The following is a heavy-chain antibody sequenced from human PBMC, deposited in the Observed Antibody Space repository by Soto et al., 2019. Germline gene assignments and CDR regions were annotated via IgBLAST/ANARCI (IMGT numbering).Heavy chain of an antibody. CDR2: VFSSVSA. Sequence: NPSETLSLTCIVSGVSVRSYTWSWVRQPANKGLEWIGRVFSSVSATYNPSLKSRVRISMDTPENRISLNPDSVTAADAGVYYCTRDGMTTGDTWGPGTLVTVSS. D-gene: IGHD2-21*02. J-gene: IGHJ4*02. CDR3: TRDGMTTGDT. CDR1: GVSVRSYT. V-gene: IGHV4-4*07.